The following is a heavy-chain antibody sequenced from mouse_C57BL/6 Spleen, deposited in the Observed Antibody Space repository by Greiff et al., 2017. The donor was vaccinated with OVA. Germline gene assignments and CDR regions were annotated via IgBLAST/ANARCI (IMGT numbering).Heavy chain of an antibody. CDR2: IYPGDGDT. D-gene: IGHD1-2*01. CDR1: GYAFSSSW. V-gene: IGHV1-82*01. CDR3: ARGDGGYYYAMDY. J-gene: IGHJ4*01. Sequence: QVQLQQSGPELVKPGASVKISCKASGYAFSSSWMNWVKQRPGKGLEWIGRIYPGDGDTNYNGKFKGKATLTADKSSSTAYMQLSSLTSEDSAVYFCARGDGGYYYAMDYWGQGTSVTVSS.